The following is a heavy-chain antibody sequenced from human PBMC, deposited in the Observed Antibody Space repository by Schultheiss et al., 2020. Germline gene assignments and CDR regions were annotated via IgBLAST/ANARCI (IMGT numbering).Heavy chain of an antibody. CDR1: GGSISSSSYY. CDR3: ARAPLLEWLLYN. V-gene: IGHV4-39*07. D-gene: IGHD3-3*01. CDR2: INHSGST. J-gene: IGHJ4*02. Sequence: SETLSLTCTVSGGSISSSSYYWSWIRQPPGKGLEWIGEINHSGSTYYNPSLKSRVTISVDRSKNQFSLKLSSVTAEDTAVYYCARAPLLEWLLYNWGQGTLVTVSS.